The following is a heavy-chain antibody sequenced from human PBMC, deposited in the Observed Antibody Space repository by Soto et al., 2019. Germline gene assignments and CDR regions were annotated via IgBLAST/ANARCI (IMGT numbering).Heavy chain of an antibody. V-gene: IGHV4-31*03. CDR1: GASISSNAYY. CDR3: ARRVNWGSASFDS. J-gene: IGHJ4*02. D-gene: IGHD7-27*01. Sequence: QVQLQESGPGLVKPSQTLSLTCTVSGASISSNAYYWSWIRQLPGKGLEWIGYIYYSGNTYYNPSLKSRITMSIDTSKSQFSLKLSSVPAADTAVYYCARRVNWGSASFDSWGQGTLVTVSS. CDR2: IYYSGNT.